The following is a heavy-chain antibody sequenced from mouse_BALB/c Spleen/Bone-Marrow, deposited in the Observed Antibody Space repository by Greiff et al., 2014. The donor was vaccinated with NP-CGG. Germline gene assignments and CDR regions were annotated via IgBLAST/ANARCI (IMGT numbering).Heavy chain of an antibody. CDR2: VSTGSTII. V-gene: IGHV5-17*02. J-gene: IGHJ2*01. D-gene: IGHD1-1*01. CDR3: ARSHFYGNYFDY. Sequence: ESGGGLVQPGGSRKLSCAASGFTFSNFGMHWFRQSPEKGLEWVAFVSTGSTIIYYADTVKGRFTISRDNPENTLFLQMTSLRSEDTAIYYCARSHFYGNYFDYWGQGTTLTVSS. CDR1: GFTFSNFG.